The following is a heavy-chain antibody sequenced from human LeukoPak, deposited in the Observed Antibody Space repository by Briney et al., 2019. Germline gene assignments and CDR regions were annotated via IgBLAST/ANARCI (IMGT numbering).Heavy chain of an antibody. J-gene: IGHJ1*01. D-gene: IGHD1-26*01. CDR1: GYTFTSYT. CDR2: IGAGNGKI. CDR3: ARDLSLQYSGSYYSEYFQH. V-gene: IGHV1-3*01. Sequence: ASGKVSCNASGYTFTSYTMHWVRQAPAQRLEWMGWIGAGNGKIKYSQKFQGRVPITRATSASTAYMELSSLRSEDTAVYYCARDLSLQYSGSYYSEYFQHWGQGTLVTVSS.